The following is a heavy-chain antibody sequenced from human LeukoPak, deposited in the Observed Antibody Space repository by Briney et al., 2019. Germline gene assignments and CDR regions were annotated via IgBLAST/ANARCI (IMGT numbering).Heavy chain of an antibody. CDR3: ARETLPYYFDY. CDR1: GGSISSGSYY. D-gene: IGHD3-16*01. CDR2: IYTSGST. J-gene: IGHJ4*02. Sequence: SETLSLTCTVSGGSISSGSYYWSWIRQPAGKGLEWIGRIYTSGSTNYNPSLKSRVTISVDTSKNQFSLKLSSVTAADTAVYYCARETLPYYFDYWGQGTLVTVSS. V-gene: IGHV4-61*02.